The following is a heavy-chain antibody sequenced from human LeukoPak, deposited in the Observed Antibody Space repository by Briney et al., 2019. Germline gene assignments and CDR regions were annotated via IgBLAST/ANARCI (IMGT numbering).Heavy chain of an antibody. Sequence: WGTLSLTCTVSGGSISSNYWSWIRQSPGKGLEWIGYIYYRGSTYYNPSRKSRITISVDTPKNQFSLELSSVTAADTAVYYCARQKYDEVKYCYYGLDVWGQGTTVTVFS. CDR2: IYYRGST. J-gene: IGHJ6*02. CDR1: GGSISSNY. D-gene: IGHD1-1*01. CDR3: ARQKYDEVKYCYYGLDV. V-gene: IGHV4-59*08.